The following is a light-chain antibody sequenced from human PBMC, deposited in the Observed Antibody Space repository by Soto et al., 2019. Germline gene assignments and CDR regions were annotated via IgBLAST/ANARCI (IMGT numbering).Light chain of an antibody. J-gene: IGKJ4*01. V-gene: IGKV3-11*01. CDR1: QSVSSY. Sequence: EIVLTQSPATLSLSPGERATLSCRASQSVSSYLAWYQQKPGQAPRFLIYDASNWATGIPARFSGSWSGTDFTLTISSLEPEDFAVYYCQQRSNWLLTFGGGTKVEIK. CDR3: QQRSNWLLT. CDR2: DAS.